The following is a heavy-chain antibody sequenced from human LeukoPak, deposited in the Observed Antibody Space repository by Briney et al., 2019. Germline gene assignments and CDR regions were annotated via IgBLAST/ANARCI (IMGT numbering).Heavy chain of an antibody. D-gene: IGHD6-19*01. CDR2: ISYDGSNK. V-gene: IGHV3-30-3*01. Sequence: GGSLRLSCAASGFTFSSYAMHWVRQAPGKGLEWVAVISYDGSNKYYADSVKGRFTISRDNSKNTLYLQMNSLRAEDTAVYYCARGQGGWLIYFDYWGQETLVTVSS. CDR3: ARGQGGWLIYFDY. J-gene: IGHJ4*02. CDR1: GFTFSSYA.